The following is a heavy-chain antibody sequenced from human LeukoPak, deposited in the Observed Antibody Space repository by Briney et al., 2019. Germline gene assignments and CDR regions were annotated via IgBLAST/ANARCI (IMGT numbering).Heavy chain of an antibody. D-gene: IGHD5-18*01. J-gene: IGHJ6*03. Sequence: SETLSLTCTVSGGSISSYYWSWIRQPPGKGLEWIGYIYYSGSTNYNPSLKSRVTISVDTSKNQFSLKLSSVTAADTAVYYCARGFPIIRGYSYGYLNYYYYYYMDVWGKGTTVTISS. CDR2: IYYSGST. V-gene: IGHV4-59*01. CDR1: GGSISSYY. CDR3: ARGFPIIRGYSYGYLNYYYYYYMDV.